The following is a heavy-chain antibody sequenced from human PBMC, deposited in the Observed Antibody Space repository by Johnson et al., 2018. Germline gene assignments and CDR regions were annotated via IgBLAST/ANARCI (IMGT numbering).Heavy chain of an antibody. Sequence: QVQLVESGAEVKKPGASVKVSCKASGYTFTSYDINWVRQATGQGLEWMGWMKPNSGNTGYAQKFQGRVTMTRHTSISTAYMELSSLRSEAPAVYYGASGVRSDYDYGAYDGNSYYYYGMDVWGQGTTVTVSS. J-gene: IGHJ6*02. CDR3: ASGVRSDYDYGAYDGNSYYYYGMDV. V-gene: IGHV1-8*01. CDR1: GYTFTSYD. D-gene: IGHD4-17*01. CDR2: MKPNSGNT.